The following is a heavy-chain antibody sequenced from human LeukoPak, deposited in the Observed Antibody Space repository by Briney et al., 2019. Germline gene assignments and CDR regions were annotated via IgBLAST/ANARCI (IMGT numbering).Heavy chain of an antibody. CDR2: ISGSGGST. CDR3: AKERLGEWDYYDSSGYYYLFDY. J-gene: IGHJ4*02. V-gene: IGHV3-23*01. Sequence: GGSLRLSCAASGFTFSSYAMSWVRQAPGKGLEWVSAISGSGGSTYYADSVKGRFTISRDNSKNTLHLQMNSLRAEDTAVYYCAKERLGEWDYYDSSGYYYLFDYWGQGTLVTVSS. D-gene: IGHD3-22*01. CDR1: GFTFSSYA.